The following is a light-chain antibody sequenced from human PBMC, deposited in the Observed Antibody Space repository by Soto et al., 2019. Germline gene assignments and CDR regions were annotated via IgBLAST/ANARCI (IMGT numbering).Light chain of an antibody. CDR2: YSS. CDR1: PRLSTSL. Sequence: EIVLTQSPATLSLSPGERATLSCRASPRLSTSLSACYQQKPAHAPRVLFFYSSSRATGIPNRFSGSRSWSDFTLPIRGLAPEDFAVYYCQHYASSPRTFGKGAKVDIK. J-gene: IGKJ1*01. V-gene: IGKV3-20*01. CDR3: QHYASSPRT.